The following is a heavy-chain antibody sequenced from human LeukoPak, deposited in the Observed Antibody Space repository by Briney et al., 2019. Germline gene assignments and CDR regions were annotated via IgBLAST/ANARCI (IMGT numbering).Heavy chain of an antibody. CDR1: GGSIMTYNYY. CDR2: IYGTGRT. J-gene: IGHJ5*02. D-gene: IGHD3-9*01. Sequence: SETLSLTCTVPGGSIMTYNYYWSWIRQPAGKTLEWIGRIYGTGRTNYNPSFQSRVTMSVDKSKSQFSLRLSSVTAADTAVYYCARISRYFDNSWFDPWGQGTLVTVSS. V-gene: IGHV4-61*02. CDR3: ARISRYFDNSWFDP.